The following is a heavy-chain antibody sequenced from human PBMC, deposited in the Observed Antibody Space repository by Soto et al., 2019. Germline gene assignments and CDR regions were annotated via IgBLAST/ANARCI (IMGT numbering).Heavy chain of an antibody. J-gene: IGHJ4*02. Sequence: SETLSLTCTVSGGSISGYYWSWIRQPAGKGLEWIGRMYNSERTNYNPSLKSRVTMSMDTSKNQFSLKLTSVTAADTAVYFCAREPLAHSYFDFWGRGALVTVSS. CDR3: AREPLAHSYFDF. CDR2: MYNSERT. CDR1: GGSISGYY. V-gene: IGHV4-4*07.